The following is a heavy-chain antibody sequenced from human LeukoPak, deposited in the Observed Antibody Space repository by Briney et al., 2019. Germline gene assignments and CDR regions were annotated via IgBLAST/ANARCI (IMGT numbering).Heavy chain of an antibody. CDR3: ARVEGISATTGD. J-gene: IGHJ4*02. D-gene: IGHD1-20*01. V-gene: IGHV1-2*02. Sequence: GASVKVSCKASVYTFTDYYIHWVQQAPGQGLEWVGYIKPNSGDTNYAQNFQGRVTMTRYTSISTAYMEVSSLTSDDTALYYCARVEGISATTGDWGQGTLVTVSS. CDR1: VYTFTDYY. CDR2: IKPNSGDT.